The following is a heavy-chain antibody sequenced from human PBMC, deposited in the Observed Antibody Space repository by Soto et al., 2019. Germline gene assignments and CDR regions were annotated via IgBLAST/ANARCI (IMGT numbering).Heavy chain of an antibody. CDR1: GGSISSYY. D-gene: IGHD6-19*01. CDR3: ARVPSYSSGWPYYYYGMDV. V-gene: IGHV4-59*01. Sequence: PSETLSLTCTVSGGSISSYYWSWIRQPPGKGLEWIGYIYYSGSTNYNPSLKSRVTISVDTSKNQFSLKLSSVTAADTAVYYCARVPSYSSGWPYYYYGMDVWGQGTTVTVSS. J-gene: IGHJ6*02. CDR2: IYYSGST.